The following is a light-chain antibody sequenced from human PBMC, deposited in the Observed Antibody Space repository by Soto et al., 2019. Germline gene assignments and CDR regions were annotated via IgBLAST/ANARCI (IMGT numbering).Light chain of an antibody. CDR1: QSVSSNH. CDR3: QQYSSSRA. V-gene: IGKV3-20*01. Sequence: DIWFTQSPGTLSLSPGERAPLSCRASQSVSSNHLAWYQQKPGQAPRLLIYGGSSRATGIPVRFSGSGSETDFTLTITRLEPEDFAVYYCQQYSSSRAFGQGTKVDIK. CDR2: GGS. J-gene: IGKJ1*01.